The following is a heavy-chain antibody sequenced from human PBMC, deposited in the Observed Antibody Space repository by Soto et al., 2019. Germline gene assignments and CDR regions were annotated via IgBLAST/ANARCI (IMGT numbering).Heavy chain of an antibody. Sequence: SLRLSCAASGFTFGSYAMSWVRQAPGKGLEWVSAISGSGGSTYYADSVKGRFTISRDNSKNTLYLQMNSLRAEDTAVYYCAKDQDYYDSSGYSDYWGQGTLVTVSS. D-gene: IGHD3-22*01. V-gene: IGHV3-23*01. CDR2: ISGSGGST. CDR3: AKDQDYYDSSGYSDY. CDR1: GFTFGSYA. J-gene: IGHJ4*02.